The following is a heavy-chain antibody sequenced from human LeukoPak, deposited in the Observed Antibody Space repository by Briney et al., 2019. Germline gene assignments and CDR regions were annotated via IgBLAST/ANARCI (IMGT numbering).Heavy chain of an antibody. CDR1: GFTFDDYG. J-gene: IGHJ6*03. Sequence: PGGSLRLSCAASGFTFDDYGMSWVRQAPGKGLEWIGEINHSGSTNYNPSLKSRVTISVDTSKNQFSLKLSSVTAADTAVYYCARRVGRYFGERAYYYNYMDVWDKGTTVTISS. CDR3: ARRVGRYFGERAYYYNYMDV. D-gene: IGHD3-10*01. V-gene: IGHV4-34*01. CDR2: INHSGST.